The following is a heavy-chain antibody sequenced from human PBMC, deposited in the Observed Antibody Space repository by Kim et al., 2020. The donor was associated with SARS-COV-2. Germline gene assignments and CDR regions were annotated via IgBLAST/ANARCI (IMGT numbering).Heavy chain of an antibody. CDR2: GRP. Sequence: GRPYYADSVKGRFTISRDNSKNTLYLQMNSLRAEDTAVYYCARGLAGPLDYWGQGTLVTVSS. CDR3: ARGLAGPLDY. J-gene: IGHJ4*02. V-gene: IGHV3-53*01. D-gene: IGHD6-13*01.